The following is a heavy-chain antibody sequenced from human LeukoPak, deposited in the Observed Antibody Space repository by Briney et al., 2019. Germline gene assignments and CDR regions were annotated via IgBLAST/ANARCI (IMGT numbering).Heavy chain of an antibody. Sequence: SETLSLTCTVSGGSVSSGSNYWSWIRQPPGKGLEWIGYIHYSGSTSHNPALKSRVTISVDTSKNQFSLKLSSVTAADTAVYYCAREHDYDDYWGQGTLVTVSS. CDR1: GGSVSSGSNY. V-gene: IGHV4-61*01. CDR3: AREHDYDDY. CDR2: IHYSGST. J-gene: IGHJ4*02.